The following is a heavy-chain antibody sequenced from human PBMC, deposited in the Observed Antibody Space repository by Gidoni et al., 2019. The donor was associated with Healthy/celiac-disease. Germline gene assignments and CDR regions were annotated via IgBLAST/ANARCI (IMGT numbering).Heavy chain of an antibody. D-gene: IGHD4-4*01. J-gene: IGHJ6*02. V-gene: IGHV4-34*01. CDR3: ARGLAVTTFGYYYGMDV. CDR2: INHSGST. CDR1: GGSFSGYY. Sequence: QVQLQQWGAGLLKPSETLSLTCAVYGGSFSGYYWSWIRQPPGKGLEWIGEINHSGSTNYNPSLKSRATISVDTSKNQFSLKLSSVTAADTAVYYCARGLAVTTFGYYYGMDVWGQGTTVTVSS.